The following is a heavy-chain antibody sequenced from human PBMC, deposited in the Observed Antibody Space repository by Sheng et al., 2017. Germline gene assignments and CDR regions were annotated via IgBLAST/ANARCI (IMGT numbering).Heavy chain of an antibody. CDR1: GGSISSGSYY. CDR2: IYTSGSS. J-gene: IGHJ4*02. Sequence: QVQLQESGPGLVKPSQTLSLTCTVSGGSISSGSYYWNWIRQPAGKGLEWIGRIYTSGSSKYNPSLRSRVTISVDTSRNQFSLKLTSVTAADTAVYFCARGQEGGHFDYWGQGTLVTVSS. D-gene: IGHD3-16*01. V-gene: IGHV4-61*02. CDR3: ARGQEGGHFDY.